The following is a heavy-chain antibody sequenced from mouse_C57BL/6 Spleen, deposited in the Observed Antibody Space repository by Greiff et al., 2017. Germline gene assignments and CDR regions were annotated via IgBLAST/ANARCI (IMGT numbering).Heavy chain of an antibody. CDR3: ARSITTVGGYFDD. J-gene: IGHJ2*01. CDR1: GYTFTSYW. CDR2: IDPSDSST. D-gene: IGHD1-1*01. V-gene: IGHV1-69*01. Sequence: QVQLQQPGAELVMPGASVKLSCKASGYTFTSYWMHWVKQRPGQGLEWIGEIDPSDSSTNYNQKFKGKSTLTVDKSSSTAYMQRSSLTSEDSAVYYCARSITTVGGYFDDWGQGTTLTVSS.